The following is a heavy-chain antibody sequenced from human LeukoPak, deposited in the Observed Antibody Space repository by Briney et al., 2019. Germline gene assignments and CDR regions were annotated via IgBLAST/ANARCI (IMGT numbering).Heavy chain of an antibody. CDR3: AKDCGGGERQQLEH. D-gene: IGHD6-13*01. CDR1: GFTFSDYA. J-gene: IGHJ4*02. V-gene: IGHV3-23*01. CDR2: ISCLGGS. Sequence: PGVSQRLSCAGSGFTFSDYALHWVRQAPGKGLEWVSTISCLGGSNYLDSVKGRFTISRENSKNTLDLQKNSLRAEDTLVYYCAKDCGGGERQQLEHWGQGTLVTVSS.